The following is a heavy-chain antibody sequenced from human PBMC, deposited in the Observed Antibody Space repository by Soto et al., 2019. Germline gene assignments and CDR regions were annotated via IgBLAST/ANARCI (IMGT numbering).Heavy chain of an antibody. V-gene: IGHV4-39*01. J-gene: IGHJ4*02. CDR3: ARSAFGQLPTVEY. CDR2: IYYSGST. D-gene: IGHD3-10*01. Sequence: PSETLSLTCTVSGGSISSSSYYWGWIRQPPGKGLEWIGSIYYSGSTYYNPSLKSRVTISVDTSKNQFSLKLSSVTAADTAVYYCARSAFGQLPTVEYWGQGTLVTVSS. CDR1: GGSISSSSYY.